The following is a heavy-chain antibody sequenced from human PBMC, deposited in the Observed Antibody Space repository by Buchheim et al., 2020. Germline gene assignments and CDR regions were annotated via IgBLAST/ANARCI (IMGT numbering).Heavy chain of an antibody. CDR2: IYYSGST. CDR3: ARDLYDFWSGHQNWFDP. J-gene: IGHJ5*02. V-gene: IGHV4-39*07. D-gene: IGHD3-3*01. Sequence: QLQLQESGPGLVKPSETLSLTCTVSGGSISSSSYYWGWIRQPPGKGLEWIGSIYYSGSTYYNPSLKSRATISVDTSKNQFSLKLSSVTAADTAVYYCARDLYDFWSGHQNWFDPWGQGTL. CDR1: GGSISSSSYY.